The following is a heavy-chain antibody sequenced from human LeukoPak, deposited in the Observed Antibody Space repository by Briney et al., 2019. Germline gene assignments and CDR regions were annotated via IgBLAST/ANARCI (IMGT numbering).Heavy chain of an antibody. CDR2: IWYDGSNK. J-gene: IGHJ1*01. Sequence: PGGSLRLSCAASGFTFSSYGMHWVRQAPGKGLEWVAVIWYDGSNKYYADSVKGRFTISRDNAKNSLYLQMNSLRAEDTAVYYCARDPPSFQHWGQGTLVTVSS. V-gene: IGHV3-33*01. CDR3: ARDPPSFQH. CDR1: GFTFSSYG.